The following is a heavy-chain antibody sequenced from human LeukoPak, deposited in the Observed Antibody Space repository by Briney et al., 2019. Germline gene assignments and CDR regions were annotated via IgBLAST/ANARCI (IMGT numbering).Heavy chain of an antibody. CDR2: IYSDGST. CDR3: ARGYCSGGTCYTQEYYFDY. Sequence: GGSLRLSCAASGFTVSSAYVTWVRQPPGKGLEWVSVIYSDGSTYYTDSVKGRFTISRDTSKNTLYLQMSSLRADDTAVCYCARGYCSGGTCYTQEYYFDYWGQGTLVTVSS. D-gene: IGHD2-15*01. V-gene: IGHV3-53*01. J-gene: IGHJ4*02. CDR1: GFTVSSAY.